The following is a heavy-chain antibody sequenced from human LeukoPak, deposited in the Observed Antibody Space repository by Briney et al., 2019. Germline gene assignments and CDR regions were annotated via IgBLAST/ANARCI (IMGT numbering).Heavy chain of an antibody. J-gene: IGHJ3*02. CDR2: ISAYNGNT. V-gene: IGHV1-18*01. CDR3: ARNTYDLMGVDAFDI. Sequence: GASVKVSCKASGYTFTSYGISWVRQAPGQGLEWMGWISAYNGNTNYAQKLQGRVTMTRNTSISTAYMELSSLRSEDTAVYYCARNTYDLMGVDAFDIWGQGTMVTVSS. CDR1: GYTFTSYG. D-gene: IGHD3-16*01.